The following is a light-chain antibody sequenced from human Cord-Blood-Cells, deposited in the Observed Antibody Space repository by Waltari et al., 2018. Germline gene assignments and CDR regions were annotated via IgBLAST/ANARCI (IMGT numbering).Light chain of an antibody. Sequence: DIQMTQSPSSLSASVGDIVTITYRASQSISSYLNWYQQKPGKAPNLLIYAASSLQSGVPSMFSGSGSGTDFTLTISSLQPEDFATYYCQQSYSTPRTFGQGTKVEIK. J-gene: IGKJ1*01. CDR2: AAS. CDR1: QSISSY. CDR3: QQSYSTPRT. V-gene: IGKV1-39*01.